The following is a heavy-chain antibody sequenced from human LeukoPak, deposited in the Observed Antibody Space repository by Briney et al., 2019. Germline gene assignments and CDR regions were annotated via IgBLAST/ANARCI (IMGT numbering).Heavy chain of an antibody. D-gene: IGHD6-13*01. CDR1: GYTFTSYY. CDR2: INPSGGST. J-gene: IGHJ4*02. CDR3: ARDRLEMSSSWYGVKDY. V-gene: IGHV1-46*01. Sequence: ASVKVSCKASGYTFTSYYMHWVRQAPGQGLEWMGIINPSGGSTSYAQKFQGRVTMTRDTSTSTVYMELGSLRSEDTAVYYCARDRLEMSSSWYGVKDYWGQGTLVTVSS.